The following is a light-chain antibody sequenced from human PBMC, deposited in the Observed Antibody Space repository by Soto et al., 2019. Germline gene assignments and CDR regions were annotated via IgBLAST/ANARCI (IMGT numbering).Light chain of an antibody. J-gene: IGKJ5*01. Sequence: EIVMTQSPATLSVSPGERATLSCRASERVSSYLAWYQQKPGQAPRLLIYDASNRATGIPARFSGSGSGTDFTLTISSLDPEDFAVYYCQQRRNWPPITFGQGTRLEI. CDR3: QQRRNWPPIT. CDR1: ERVSSY. CDR2: DAS. V-gene: IGKV3-11*01.